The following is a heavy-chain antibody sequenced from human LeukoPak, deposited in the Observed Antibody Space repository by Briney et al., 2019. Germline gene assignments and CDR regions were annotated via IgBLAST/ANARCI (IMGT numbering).Heavy chain of an antibody. Sequence: ASVKVSCKASGYTFTGYYIHWVRQAPGPGLEWMGWINSNTGATNYAQNFQGRVTMTRDTSNSTAYMELSSLTSDDTAVYYCARPTLQTLGAWGQGTLVTVSS. V-gene: IGHV1-2*02. D-gene: IGHD3-10*01. J-gene: IGHJ5*02. CDR2: INSNTGAT. CDR3: ARPTLQTLGA. CDR1: GYTFTGYY.